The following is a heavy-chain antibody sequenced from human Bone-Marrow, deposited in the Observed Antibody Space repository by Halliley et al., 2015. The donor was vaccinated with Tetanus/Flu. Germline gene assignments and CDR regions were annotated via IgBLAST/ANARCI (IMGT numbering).Heavy chain of an antibody. CDR3: ARFDAWLVRGILNYNGLDV. J-gene: IGHJ6*02. D-gene: IGHD6-19*01. V-gene: IGHV3-33*01. Sequence: SGFAFSDYGMHWVRQAPGQGLEWVAVIWSDGSRTYYADTVKGRFTISRDKSKNTVYLQMSSLRAEDTAVYYCARFDAWLVRGILNYNGLDVWGQGTTVTVSS. CDR1: GFAFSDYG. CDR2: IWSDGSRT.